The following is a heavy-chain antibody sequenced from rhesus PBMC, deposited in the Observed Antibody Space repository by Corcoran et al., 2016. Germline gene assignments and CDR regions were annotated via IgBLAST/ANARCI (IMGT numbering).Heavy chain of an antibody. V-gene: IGHV4-80*01. CDR1: GVSINNHW. CDR2: ISRFIDDS. D-gene: IGHD2-21*01. Sequence: QVQLQESGPGLVKPSETLLLTCAVSGVSINNHWWSWFRKPPGKGMEWIGEISRFIDDSYYNSSLKSRVTISKDVSKNQFYLRMASVSAADTAVYYCVKNTGHIGHAYDFWGQGLRVTVSS. J-gene: IGHJ4*01. CDR3: VKNTGHIGHAYDF.